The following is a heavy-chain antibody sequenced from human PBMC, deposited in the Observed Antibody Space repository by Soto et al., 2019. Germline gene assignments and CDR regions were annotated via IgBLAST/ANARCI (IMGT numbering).Heavy chain of an antibody. J-gene: IGHJ4*02. D-gene: IGHD1-7*01. Sequence: EVQLAESGGGMVQPGGSLRLSCVASGFTFSSDDMHWVRQTPGKGLEYVSSISSNGGTTYYGNSVKGRFTISRDNSKNTLYLQMGSLRAEDMAIYYCVRRVSGNYHYLGQGTLVTVSS. CDR1: GFTFSSDD. CDR3: VRRVSGNYHY. CDR2: ISSNGGTT. V-gene: IGHV3-64*01.